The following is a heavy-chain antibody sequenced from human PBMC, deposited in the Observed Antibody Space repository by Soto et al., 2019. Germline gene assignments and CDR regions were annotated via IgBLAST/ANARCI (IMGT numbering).Heavy chain of an antibody. J-gene: IGHJ3*01. CDR2: ISWDGGYK. D-gene: IGHD2-2*01. CDR1: GFTFVDYA. V-gene: IGHV3-9*01. CDR3: TKDEGYCSSISGKDAFDY. Sequence: EVQLVESGGGLVQPGRSLRLSCAASGFTFVDYAMHWVRQAPGQGLEWVSGISWDGGYKGYADSVKGRFTISRDNAKKSPYLEMNSLRVEDTALYYGTKDEGYCSSISGKDAFDYWGQGPMVTVS.